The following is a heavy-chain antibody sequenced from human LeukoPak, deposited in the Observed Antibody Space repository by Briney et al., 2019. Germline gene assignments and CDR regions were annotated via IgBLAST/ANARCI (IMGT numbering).Heavy chain of an antibody. V-gene: IGHV1-46*01. CDR1: GYTFSNYC. J-gene: IGHJ3*02. Sequence: VASVKVSCKASGYTFSNYCMHWVRQAPGQGLEWLGIINPSLHIPIYAQTFQGRVTMTTDMSTSTFYMELSNLVSEDTAVYYCAKDPRDISTGNYDEFDIWGQGTMVTVSS. CDR3: AKDPRDISTGNYDEFDI. CDR2: INPSLHIP. D-gene: IGHD3-9*01.